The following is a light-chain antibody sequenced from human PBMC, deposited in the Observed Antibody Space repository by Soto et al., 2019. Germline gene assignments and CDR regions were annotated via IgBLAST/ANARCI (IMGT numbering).Light chain of an antibody. V-gene: IGLV2-14*01. J-gene: IGLJ2*01. CDR1: ISDVGGYNY. Sequence: QSALTQPASVSGSPGQSITISCTGAISDVGGYNYVSWYQQHPGKAPKLMIYEVTDRPSGVSDRFSGSKSGYTASLTISGLQAEDEADYYCSTYTSSSTVVFGGGTKVTVL. CDR3: STYTSSSTVV. CDR2: EVT.